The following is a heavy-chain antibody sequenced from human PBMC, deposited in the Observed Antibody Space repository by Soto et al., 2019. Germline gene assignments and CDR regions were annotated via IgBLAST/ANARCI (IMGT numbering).Heavy chain of an antibody. CDR3: ARGDSSWAFVDY. J-gene: IGHJ4*02. D-gene: IGHD3-22*01. CDR1: GGSISSGTYY. CDR2: IYYSGST. Sequence: SETLSHTCTVSGGSISSGTYYWNRIRQQPGKGLEWIGNIYYSGSTYYSPSLTSRATISADTSKNQFSLRLSSVTAADTAVYYCARGDSSWAFVDYWGQGTLVTVS. V-gene: IGHV4-31*03.